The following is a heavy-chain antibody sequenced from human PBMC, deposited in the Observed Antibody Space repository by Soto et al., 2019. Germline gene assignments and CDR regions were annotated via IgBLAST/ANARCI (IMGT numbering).Heavy chain of an antibody. V-gene: IGHV4-31*03. D-gene: IGHD2-2*01. CDR2: IYYSGST. Sequence: SETLSLTCTVSGGSISSGGYYWSWIRQHPGKGLEWIGYIYYSGSTYYNPSLKSRVTISVDTSKNQFSLKLSSVTAADTAVYYCARDREADTVVVPAAMMGRYGMDVWGQGTTVTVSS. J-gene: IGHJ6*02. CDR1: GGSISSGGYY. CDR3: ARDREADTVVVPAAMMGRYGMDV.